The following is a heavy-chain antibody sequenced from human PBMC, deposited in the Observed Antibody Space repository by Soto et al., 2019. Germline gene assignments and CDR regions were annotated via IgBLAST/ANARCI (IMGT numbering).Heavy chain of an antibody. CDR1: GGSISSGDYY. CDR3: ARETHQLTAPRSIDY. J-gene: IGHJ4*02. Sequence: SQTLSLTCTVAGGSISSGDYYWSWIRQPPGKGLEWIGYIYYSVSTYYNPSLKSRVTISVDTSKNQFSLKLSSVTAADTAVYYCARETHQLTAPRSIDYWGQGTLVTVSS. V-gene: IGHV4-30-4*01. CDR2: IYYSVST. D-gene: IGHD1-1*01.